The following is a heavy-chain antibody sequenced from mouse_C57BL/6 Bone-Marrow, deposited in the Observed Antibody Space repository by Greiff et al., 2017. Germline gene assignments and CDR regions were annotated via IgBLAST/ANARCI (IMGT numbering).Heavy chain of an antibody. CDR3: ARDGYPMDY. D-gene: IGHD1-2*01. V-gene: IGHV5-4*01. Sequence: EVQGVESGGGLVQPGGSLTLSCAASGFTFSSYAMSWVRQTPEKRLEWVATISDGGSYTYYPDNVKGRFTISRDNAKNNLYLQMSHLKSEDTAMYYCARDGYPMDYWGQGTSVTVSS. J-gene: IGHJ4*01. CDR1: GFTFSSYA. CDR2: ISDGGSYT.